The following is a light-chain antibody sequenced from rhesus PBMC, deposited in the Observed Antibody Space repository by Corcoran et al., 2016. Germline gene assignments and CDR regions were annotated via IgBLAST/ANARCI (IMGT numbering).Light chain of an antibody. J-gene: IGKJ1*01. CDR3: HQYNNWRT. CDR1: QSVGSN. CDR2: HAS. Sequence: TVVTQSPATLSLSPGERATLSCRASQSVGSNLAWSQQKPGQAPKLLINHASSRATAIPDRFRGSGSGTEFTLTISSLEPKDVGVYFCHQYNNWRTFGQGTKVEIK. V-gene: IGKV3-42*02.